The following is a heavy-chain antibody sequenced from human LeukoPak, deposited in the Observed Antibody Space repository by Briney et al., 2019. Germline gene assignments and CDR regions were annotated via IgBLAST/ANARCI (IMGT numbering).Heavy chain of an antibody. CDR2: INPSGGST. CDR1: GYTFTSYY. J-gene: IGHJ6*02. CDR3: ARDMGGDDILTNRYGMDV. D-gene: IGHD3-9*01. V-gene: IGHV1-46*01. Sequence: GASVKVSCKASGYTFTSYYMHWVRQAPGQGLEWMGIINPSGGSTSYAQKFQGRVTMTRDTSTSTVYMELSSLRSEDTAVYYCARDMGGDDILTNRYGMDVWGQGTTVTASS.